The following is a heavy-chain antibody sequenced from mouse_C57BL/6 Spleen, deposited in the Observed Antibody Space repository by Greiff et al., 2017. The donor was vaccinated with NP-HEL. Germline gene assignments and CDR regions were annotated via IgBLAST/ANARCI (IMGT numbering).Heavy chain of an antibody. CDR2: IDPSDSYT. CDR1: GYTFTSYW. D-gene: IGHD2-4*01. Sequence: VQLQQPGAELVMPGASVKLSCKASGYTFTSYWMHWVKQRPGQGLEWIGEIDPSDSYTNYNQKFKGKSTLTVDKSSSTAYMQLSSLTSEDSAVYYCARLDDYDMAMDYWGQGTSVTVSS. J-gene: IGHJ4*01. V-gene: IGHV1-69*01. CDR3: ARLDDYDMAMDY.